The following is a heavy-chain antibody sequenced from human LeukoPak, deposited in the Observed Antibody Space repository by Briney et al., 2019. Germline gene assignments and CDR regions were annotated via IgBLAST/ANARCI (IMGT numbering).Heavy chain of an antibody. CDR2: INIDGSTT. V-gene: IGHV3-74*01. CDR1: GFTFSNHW. D-gene: IGHD1-26*01. CDR3: ARISGAGGTTFDI. J-gene: IGHJ3*02. Sequence: GGSLRLSCAAPGFTFSNHWMHWVRQAPGKGLVWVSRINIDGSTTTYADSVKGRFTISRDNGKNTLYLQMNNLRAEDTAVYYCARISGAGGTTFDIWGQGTMVTVSS.